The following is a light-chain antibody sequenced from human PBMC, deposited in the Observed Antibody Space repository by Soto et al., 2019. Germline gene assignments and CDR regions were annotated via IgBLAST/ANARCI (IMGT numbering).Light chain of an antibody. V-gene: IGLV2-14*01. CDR3: SSYATGDQGV. CDR1: NSDVGGYNY. Sequence: QSALTQPASVAGSPGQSISIPCTGTNSDVGGYNYVSWYQHHPGKAPKLVIYEDNNRPSGVSSRFFGSKSGNTAFLTISGLQAEDEADYYCSSYATGDQGVFGGGTKLTVL. J-gene: IGLJ3*02. CDR2: EDN.